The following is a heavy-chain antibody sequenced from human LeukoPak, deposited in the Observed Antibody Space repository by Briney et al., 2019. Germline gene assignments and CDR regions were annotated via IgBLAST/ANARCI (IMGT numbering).Heavy chain of an antibody. V-gene: IGHV3-74*01. CDR3: ATDLWLGDY. Sequence: GGSLRLSCVASGFSFRNYWMYWVRQAPGKGLVWVSHINTDGTSTNYADSVKGRFTVSRDNAKKTLYLQMNTLRVEDTAVYYCATDLWLGDYWGQGTLVTVSS. CDR2: INTDGTST. J-gene: IGHJ4*02. D-gene: IGHD6-19*01. CDR1: GFSFRNYW.